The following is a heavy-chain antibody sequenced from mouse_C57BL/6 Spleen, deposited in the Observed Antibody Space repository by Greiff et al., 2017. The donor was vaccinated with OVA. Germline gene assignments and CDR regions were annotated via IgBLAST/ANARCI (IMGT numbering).Heavy chain of an antibody. V-gene: IGHV1-15*01. D-gene: IGHD2-3*01. CDR1: GYTFTDYE. Sequence: QVQLQQSGAELVRPGASVTLSCKASGYTFTDYEMHWVKQTPVHGLEWIGAIDPETGGTAYNQKFKGKAILTADKSSSTAYMELRSLTSEDSAVYYCTRGRGYDGYSDFDYWGQGTTLTVSS. J-gene: IGHJ2*01. CDR2: IDPETGGT. CDR3: TRGRGYDGYSDFDY.